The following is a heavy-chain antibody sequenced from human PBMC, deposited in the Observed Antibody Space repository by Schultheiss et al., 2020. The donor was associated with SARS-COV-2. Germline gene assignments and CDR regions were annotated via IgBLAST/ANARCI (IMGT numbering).Heavy chain of an antibody. J-gene: IGHJ2*01. D-gene: IGHD1-14*01. CDR3: ARAPGTTKERYFDL. Sequence: SETLSLTCTISGGSISTYYWSWIRQPAGKGLEWIGRIYTSGSTNYNPSLKSRVTMSVDTSKNQFSLKLSSVTAADTAVYYCARAPGTTKERYFDLWGRGTLVTVSS. CDR1: GGSISTYY. CDR2: IYTSGST. V-gene: IGHV4-4*07.